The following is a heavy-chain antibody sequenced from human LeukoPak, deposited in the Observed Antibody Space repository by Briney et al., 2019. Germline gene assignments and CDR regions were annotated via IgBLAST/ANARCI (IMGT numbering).Heavy chain of an antibody. CDR3: AKGPMIVVVMKSYFDY. CDR1: GFTFSSCA. D-gene: IGHD3-22*01. V-gene: IGHV3-23*01. J-gene: IGHJ4*02. Sequence: GGSLRLSCAASGFTFSSCAMSWVRQAPGKGLEWVSAISGSGGSTYYAGSVKGRFTISRDNSKNTLYLQMNSLRAEDTAVYYCAKGPMIVVVMKSYFDYWGQGTLVTVSS. CDR2: ISGSGGST.